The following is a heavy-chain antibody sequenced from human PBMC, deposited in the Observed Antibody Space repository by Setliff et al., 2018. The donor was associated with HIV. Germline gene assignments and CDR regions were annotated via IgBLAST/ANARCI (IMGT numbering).Heavy chain of an antibody. D-gene: IGHD2-21*02. CDR1: GFTFSSHN. J-gene: IGHJ6*03. V-gene: IGHV3-21*06. CDR3: ARGDTTPIYPNYMDV. CDR2: ISPSGSYI. Sequence: VGSLRLSCTASGFTFSSHNMNWVRQAPGKGLEWVSSISPSGSYIYYADSMKGRFTISRDNAKNSLYLQMNSLTVEDTAVYYCARGDTTPIYPNYMDVWGKGTTVTVSS.